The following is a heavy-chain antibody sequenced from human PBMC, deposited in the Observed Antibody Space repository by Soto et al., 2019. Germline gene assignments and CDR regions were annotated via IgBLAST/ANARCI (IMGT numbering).Heavy chain of an antibody. Sequence: ASVKVSCKASGYTFTSYYMHWVRQAPGQGLEWMGIINPSGGSTSYAQKFQGRVTITADKSTSTAYMELSSLRSEDTAVYYCARARGYCSSTSCSYFDYWGQGTLVTVSS. CDR2: INPSGGST. CDR3: ARARGYCSSTSCSYFDY. CDR1: GYTFTSYY. V-gene: IGHV1-46*01. D-gene: IGHD2-2*01. J-gene: IGHJ4*02.